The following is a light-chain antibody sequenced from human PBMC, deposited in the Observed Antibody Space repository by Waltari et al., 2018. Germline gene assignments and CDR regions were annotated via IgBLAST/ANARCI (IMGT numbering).Light chain of an antibody. CDR2: DND. J-gene: IGLJ3*02. Sequence: QSVLTQPPSGAAAPGQRVHISCLGNSLNIGTHYVSLFQQLPATAPKLLIYDNDKRFSGIPDRFSGSKSGTSATLGISGLQTEDEAGYYCGTWYTSLSAGPVFGGGTKLTVL. V-gene: IGLV1-51*01. CDR3: GTWYTSLSAGPV. CDR1: SLNIGTHY.